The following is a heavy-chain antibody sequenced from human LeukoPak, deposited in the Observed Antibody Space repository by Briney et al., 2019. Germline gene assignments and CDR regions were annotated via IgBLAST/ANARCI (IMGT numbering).Heavy chain of an antibody. J-gene: IGHJ4*02. CDR3: ARDGVSSGWYGHFDY. CDR1: GGSISSYY. Sequence: SETLSLTCTVSGGSISSYYWSWIRQPPGKGLEWIGHIYYSGTTNYNPSLKSRVTISVDTSKNQFSLKLSSVTAADTAVYYCARDGVSSGWYGHFDYWGQGTLVTVSS. CDR2: IYYSGTT. V-gene: IGHV4-59*01. D-gene: IGHD6-19*01.